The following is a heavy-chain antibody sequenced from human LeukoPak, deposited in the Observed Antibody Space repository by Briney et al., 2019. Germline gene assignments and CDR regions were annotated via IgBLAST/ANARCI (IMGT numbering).Heavy chain of an antibody. J-gene: IGHJ4*02. D-gene: IGHD4-17*01. CDR2: FDPEDGET. CDR1: GYTFTSYG. Sequence: ASVKVSCKASGYTFTSYGISWVRQAPGKGLEWMGGFDPEDGETIYAQKFQGRVTMTEDTSTDTAYMELSSLRSEDTAVYYCATDWAMGTTGIFDYWGQGTLVTVSS. CDR3: ATDWAMGTTGIFDY. V-gene: IGHV1-24*01.